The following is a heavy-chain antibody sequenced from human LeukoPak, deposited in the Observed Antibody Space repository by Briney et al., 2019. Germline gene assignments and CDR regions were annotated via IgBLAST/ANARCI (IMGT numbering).Heavy chain of an antibody. Sequence: PSETLSLTCSVSGGSFVSYYWRWIRQPPGKGLEGLGYFHNTGGTNYNPYVKSRVTISVDTSNNQFSLKLSSVTAADTAVHYCARHRYSSSSLNWFDPWGRGTLVTVSS. V-gene: IGHV4-59*08. CDR2: FHNTGGT. CDR1: GGSFVSYY. J-gene: IGHJ5*02. D-gene: IGHD6-6*01. CDR3: ARHRYSSSSLNWFDP.